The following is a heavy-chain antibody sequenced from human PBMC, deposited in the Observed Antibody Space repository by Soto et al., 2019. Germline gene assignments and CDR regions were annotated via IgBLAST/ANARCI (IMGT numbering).Heavy chain of an antibody. CDR1: GYTFTSYG. Sequence: QVQLVQSGAEVKKPGASVKVSCKASGYTFTSYGISWVRQAPGQGLEWMGWISAYNGNTNYAQKLQGRVTMTTDTSTSTAYMELRSLRSDDTAVYYCARVSVVVVVAAPAPPWYFDLWGRGTLVTVSS. J-gene: IGHJ2*01. V-gene: IGHV1-18*04. D-gene: IGHD2-15*01. CDR3: ARVSVVVVVAAPAPPWYFDL. CDR2: ISAYNGNT.